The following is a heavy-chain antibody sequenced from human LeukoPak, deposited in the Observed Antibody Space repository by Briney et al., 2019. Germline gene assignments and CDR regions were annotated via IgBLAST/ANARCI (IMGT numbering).Heavy chain of an antibody. CDR1: GYTFTGYY. CDR3: ARFVDYYGSGSYYNVFDY. V-gene: IGHV1-2*02. CDR2: INPKSGGT. D-gene: IGHD3-10*01. J-gene: IGHJ4*02. Sequence: ASVTVSCKASGYTFTGYYMHWVRQAPGQGLEWMGWINPKSGGTNYAQKFQGRVTMTRDTSISTAYMELSRLRSDDTAVYYCARFVDYYGSGSYYNVFDYWGQGTLVTVSS.